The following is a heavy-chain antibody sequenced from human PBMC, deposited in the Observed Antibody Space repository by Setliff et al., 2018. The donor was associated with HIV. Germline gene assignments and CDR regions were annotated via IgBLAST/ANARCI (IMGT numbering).Heavy chain of an antibody. CDR1: GYSFTSYG. D-gene: IGHD1-1*01. Sequence: ASVKVSCKASGYSFTSYGITWVRQAPGQGLEWMAWINSHTGKATYAQGFTGRFVFSLDTSVNTAYLDIVDLRTEDTAVYYCARRNYNPNGFDPWGQGTLVTVSS. CDR2: INSHTGKA. V-gene: IGHV7-4-1*01. J-gene: IGHJ5*01. CDR3: ARRNYNPNGFDP.